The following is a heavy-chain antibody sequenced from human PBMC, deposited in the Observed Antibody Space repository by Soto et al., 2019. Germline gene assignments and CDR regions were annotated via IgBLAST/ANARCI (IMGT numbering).Heavy chain of an antibody. D-gene: IGHD6-13*01. CDR1: GFTFSNYA. V-gene: IGHV3-23*01. CDR3: AKDQGSSWYEIDY. Sequence: EVQLLESGGGLVQPGGSLRLSCAASGFTFSNYAVTWVRQAPGKGLEGVSTISGSGGSKYYADSVKGRFTISRDNSKTTLYLQMNSLRAEDTAVYYCAKDQGSSWYEIDYWGQGTLVTVSS. CDR2: ISGSGGSK. J-gene: IGHJ4*02.